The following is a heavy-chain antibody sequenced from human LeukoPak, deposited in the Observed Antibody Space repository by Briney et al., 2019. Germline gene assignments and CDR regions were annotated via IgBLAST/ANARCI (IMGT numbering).Heavy chain of an antibody. V-gene: IGHV1-2*02. CDR3: ARGYSGYDYEPYYYMDV. Sequence: ASVKVSCKASGYTFTGYYMHWVRQAPGQGLEWMGWINPNSGDTNYEQKFQGRVTMTRDTSITTAYMELSRLRSDDTAVYYCARGYSGYDYEPYYYMDVWGRGTTVTISS. J-gene: IGHJ6*03. D-gene: IGHD5-12*01. CDR1: GYTFTGYY. CDR2: INPNSGDT.